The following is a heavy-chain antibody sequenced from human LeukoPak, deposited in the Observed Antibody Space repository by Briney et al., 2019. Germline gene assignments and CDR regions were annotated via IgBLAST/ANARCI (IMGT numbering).Heavy chain of an antibody. CDR2: INPNSGGT. Sequence: ASVKVSCKASGYTFTGYYMHWVRQAPGQGLERMGWINPNSGGTNYAQKFQGRVTMTRDTSISTAYMELSRLRSDDTAVYYCARLLYSSGDYYFDYWGQGTLVTVSS. CDR3: ARLLYSSGDYYFDY. V-gene: IGHV1-2*02. CDR1: GYTFTGYY. J-gene: IGHJ4*02. D-gene: IGHD6-19*01.